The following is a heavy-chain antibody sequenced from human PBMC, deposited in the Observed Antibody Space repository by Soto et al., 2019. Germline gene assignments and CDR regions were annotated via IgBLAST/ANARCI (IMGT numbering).Heavy chain of an antibody. D-gene: IGHD6-6*01. CDR2: IYYSGST. Sequence: SETLSLTCTVSGGSISSYYWSWIRQPPGKGLEWIGYIYYSGSTNYNPSLKSRVTISVDTSKNQFSLKLSSVTAADTAVYYCARHGYIAARPDFYDYWGQGTLVTVSS. CDR3: ARHGYIAARPDFYDY. V-gene: IGHV4-59*08. J-gene: IGHJ4*02. CDR1: GGSISSYY.